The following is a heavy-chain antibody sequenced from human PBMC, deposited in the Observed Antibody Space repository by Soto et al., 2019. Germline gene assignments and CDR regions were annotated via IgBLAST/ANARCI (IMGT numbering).Heavy chain of an antibody. J-gene: IGHJ4*02. D-gene: IGHD3-9*01. CDR2: IIPIFGTT. V-gene: IGHV1-69*13. Sequence: SSVKVSCKASGGTFNTYTFSWVRQAPGQGLEWMGSIIPIFGTTNYAQRFQGRVSITADQSATTTYMELNSLTSQDTALYYCARITRYIFPTLDPLDNWGQGTLVTVSS. CDR3: ARITRYIFPTLDPLDN. CDR1: GGTFNTYT.